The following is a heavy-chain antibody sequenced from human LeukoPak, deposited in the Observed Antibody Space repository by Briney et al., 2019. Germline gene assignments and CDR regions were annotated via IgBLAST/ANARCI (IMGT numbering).Heavy chain of an antibody. CDR3: ARRAYHILTGRED. CDR2: IYSGGST. CDR1: GFTVSSNY. Sequence: GGSLRLSCAASGFTVSSNYMSWVRQAPGKGLEWVSVIYSGGSTYYADSVKGRFTISRDNSKNTLYLQMNSLRAEDTAVYYCARRAYHILTGREDWGQGTLVTVSS. V-gene: IGHV3-53*01. J-gene: IGHJ4*02. D-gene: IGHD3-9*01.